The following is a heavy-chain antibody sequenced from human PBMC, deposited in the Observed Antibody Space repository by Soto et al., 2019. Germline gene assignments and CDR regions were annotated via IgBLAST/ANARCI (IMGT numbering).Heavy chain of an antibody. Sequence: QVQLVQSGTVVQRRGSSVKVSCQASGGTFSSHGMAWVRQAPGQGLEWMGGIIPTFGTPTYAPKSQSRVTITADKSTNTAYMELSSLRSEDTGVYYCASERSAQYFDFWGQGTLITVSS. CDR3: ASERSAQYFDF. D-gene: IGHD1-26*01. CDR2: IIPTFGTP. J-gene: IGHJ4*02. CDR1: GGTFSSHG. V-gene: IGHV1-69*06.